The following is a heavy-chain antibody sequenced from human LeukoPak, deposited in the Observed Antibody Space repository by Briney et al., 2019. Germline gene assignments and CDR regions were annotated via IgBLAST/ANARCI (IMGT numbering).Heavy chain of an antibody. CDR2: INQGGSVK. J-gene: IGHJ4*02. V-gene: IGHV3-7*01. CDR1: GFTFRSYW. Sequence: GGSLRLYCAASGFTFRSYWMSWVRQAPGKGLEWVANINQGGSVKYYVDSVRCRFTISRDDAKNSLYVQMNSLRDEDTAVYYCARVGYSGWNLEYWGQGTLVTVSS. CDR3: ARVGYSGWNLEY. D-gene: IGHD5-12*01.